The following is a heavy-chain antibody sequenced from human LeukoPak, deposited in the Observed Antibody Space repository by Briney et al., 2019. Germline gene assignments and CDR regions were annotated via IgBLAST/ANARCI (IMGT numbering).Heavy chain of an antibody. J-gene: IGHJ6*03. CDR1: GYSFTDYF. V-gene: IGHV1-2*02. CDR2: INPKSGAT. Sequence: TVKVSCKASGYSFTDYFLHWVRQAPGQGLEWMGWINPKSGATNYAQMFQGRVTMTRDTSISTAYMELSRLRSDDTAVYYCARGMGNAFPKAITIFGVVIPAGGYYYMDVWGKGTTVTVSS. CDR3: ARGMGNAFPKAITIFGVVIPAGGYYYMDV. D-gene: IGHD3-3*01.